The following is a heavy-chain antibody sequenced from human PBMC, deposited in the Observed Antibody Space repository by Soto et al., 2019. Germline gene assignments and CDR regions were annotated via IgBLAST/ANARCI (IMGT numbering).Heavy chain of an antibody. Sequence: SETLSLTCTVSGGSISSGDYYWSWIRQPPGKGLEWIGYIYYSGSTYYNPSLKSRVTISVDTSKNQFSLKLSSVTAADTAVYYCARLPTYCGGDCYWYFDLWGRGTLVTVSS. CDR1: GGSISSGDYY. D-gene: IGHD2-21*02. V-gene: IGHV4-30-4*01. J-gene: IGHJ2*01. CDR3: ARLPTYCGGDCYWYFDL. CDR2: IYYSGST.